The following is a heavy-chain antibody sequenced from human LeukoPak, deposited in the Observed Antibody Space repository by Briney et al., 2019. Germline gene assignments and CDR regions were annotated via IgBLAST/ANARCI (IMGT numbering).Heavy chain of an antibody. CDR3: AKPLGWNLDAFDI. J-gene: IGHJ3*02. Sequence: GGSLRLSCAASGFTFSSYGMHWVRQAPGKGLEWVAFIRYDGGNKYYADSVKGRFTISRDNSKNTLYLQMNSLRAEDTAVYYCAKPLGWNLDAFDIWGQGTMVTVSS. CDR1: GFTFSSYG. CDR2: IRYDGGNK. D-gene: IGHD1-1*01. V-gene: IGHV3-30*02.